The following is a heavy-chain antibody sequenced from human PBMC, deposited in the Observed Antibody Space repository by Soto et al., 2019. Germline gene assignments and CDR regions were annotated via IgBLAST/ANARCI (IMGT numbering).Heavy chain of an antibody. Sequence: QVQLVQSGAEVKRPGASLKVSCKASGYTFTTYGFNWVRQAPGQGLEWMGWIRHHNGDTNYAQNFQGRVTLTTDTSTSSAYMELRSLTSDDTAVYYCARTPRAQMIVLEAATRFDYWGQGTLVTVSS. CDR2: IRHHNGDT. CDR1: GYTFTTYG. D-gene: IGHD2-15*01. CDR3: ARTPRAQMIVLEAATRFDY. V-gene: IGHV1-18*04. J-gene: IGHJ4*02.